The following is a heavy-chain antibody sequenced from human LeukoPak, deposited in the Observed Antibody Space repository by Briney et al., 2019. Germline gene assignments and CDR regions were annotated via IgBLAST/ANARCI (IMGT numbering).Heavy chain of an antibody. CDR2: IRCDGSNK. CDR3: AKSALARDYYFDY. V-gene: IGHV3-30*02. D-gene: IGHD3/OR15-3a*01. CDR1: GFTFSSHS. Sequence: GGSLRLSCAASGFTFSSHSMHWVRQAPGKGLEWVAFIRCDGSNKYYADSVKGRFTISRDNSKNTLYLQMNSLRAEDTAVYYCAKSALARDYYFDYWGQGTLVTVSS. J-gene: IGHJ4*02.